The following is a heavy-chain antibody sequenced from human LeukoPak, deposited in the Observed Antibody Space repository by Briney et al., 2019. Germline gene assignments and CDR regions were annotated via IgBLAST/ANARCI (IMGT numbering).Heavy chain of an antibody. Sequence: PGGSLRLSCAASGFTFSDFWMTWVRQAPGRGLEWVAHINQDGSEKYSVDSVRGRFTISRDNVKNSLFLQINILRAEDTAVYYCARGGMAVAATPWDWGQGTLVTVSS. D-gene: IGHD6-19*01. V-gene: IGHV3-7*05. CDR1: GFTFSDFW. J-gene: IGHJ1*01. CDR3: ARGGMAVAATPWD. CDR2: INQDGSEK.